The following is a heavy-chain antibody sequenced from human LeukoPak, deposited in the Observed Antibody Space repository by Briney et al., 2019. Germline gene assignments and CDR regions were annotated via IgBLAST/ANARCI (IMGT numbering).Heavy chain of an antibody. CDR2: ISSSGATI. D-gene: IGHD3-16*01. V-gene: IGHV3-48*03. Sequence: GGSLRLSCAASGSTFSSFSTYDFNWVRQAPGKGLEWVSYISSSGATIYYADSVKGRFTVSGDNAKNSLYLQMNSLRAEDTAIYYCARDLVSGAYTFDIWGHGTMVTVSS. CDR3: ARDLVSGAYTFDI. J-gene: IGHJ3*02. CDR1: GSTFSS.